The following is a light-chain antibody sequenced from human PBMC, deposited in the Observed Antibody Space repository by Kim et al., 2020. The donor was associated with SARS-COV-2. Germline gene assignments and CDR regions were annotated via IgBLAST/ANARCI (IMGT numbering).Light chain of an antibody. CDR1: QSVVYSSNNKNY. V-gene: IGKV4-1*01. CDR3: QQYLSTPDT. CDR2: WAS. J-gene: IGKJ2*01. Sequence: DIVMTQSPDSLAVSLGERATINCKSSQSVVYSSNNKNYLAWYQQKPGQPPKLLIYWASTRESGVPDRFSGSGSGTDFTLTISSLQAEDVAVYYCQQYLSTPDTFGQGTKLEI.